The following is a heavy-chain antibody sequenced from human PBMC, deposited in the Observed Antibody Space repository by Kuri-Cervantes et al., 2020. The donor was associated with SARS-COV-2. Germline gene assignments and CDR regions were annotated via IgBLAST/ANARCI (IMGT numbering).Heavy chain of an antibody. D-gene: IGHD1-20*01. Sequence: GGSLRLSCAASGFIFSDFYMSWIRQAPGKGLEWVSVIYSGGSSTYYADSVKGRFTISRDNSKNTLYLQMNSLRAEDTAVYYCAKDINWNTYYYYYGMDVWGQGTTVTVSS. CDR2: IYSGGSST. CDR3: AKDINWNTYYYYYGMDV. V-gene: IGHV3-23*03. J-gene: IGHJ6*02. CDR1: GFIFSDFY.